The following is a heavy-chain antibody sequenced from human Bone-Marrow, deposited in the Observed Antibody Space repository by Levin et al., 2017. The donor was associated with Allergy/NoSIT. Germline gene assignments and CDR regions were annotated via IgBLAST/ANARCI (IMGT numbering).Heavy chain of an antibody. CDR1: GFSFSSYG. D-gene: IGHD6-13*01. Sequence: GESLKISCAASGFSFSSYGMHWVRQAPGKGLEWVAVIWYDGSNKDYGDSVKGRFTISRDNSKNTLYLQMNSLRAEDTAFYYCARDLSGAAGAYDYWGQGTLVSVSS. CDR3: ARDLSGAAGAYDY. CDR2: IWYDGSNK. V-gene: IGHV3-33*01. J-gene: IGHJ4*02.